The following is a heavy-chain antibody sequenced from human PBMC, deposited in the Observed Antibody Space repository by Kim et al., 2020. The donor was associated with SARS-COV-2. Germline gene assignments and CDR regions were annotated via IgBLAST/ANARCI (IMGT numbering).Heavy chain of an antibody. D-gene: IGHD2-15*01. CDR2: ISYDGSNK. Sequence: GGSLRLSCAASGFTFSSYGMHWVRQAPGKGLEWVAVISYDGSNKYYADSVKGRFTISRDNSKNTLYLQMNSLRAEDTAVYYCAKDSVVALYYYYYMDVWGKGTTVTVSS. V-gene: IGHV3-30*18. CDR1: GFTFSSYG. J-gene: IGHJ6*03. CDR3: AKDSVVALYYYYYMDV.